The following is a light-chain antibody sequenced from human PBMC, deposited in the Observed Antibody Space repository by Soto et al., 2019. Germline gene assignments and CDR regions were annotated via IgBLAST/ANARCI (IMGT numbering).Light chain of an antibody. CDR3: QQRSNWGMYT. CDR1: QSVGSY. CDR2: DAS. Sequence: EILLTQSPVTLSLSPGERATLSCRASQSVGSYLAWYQQKPGQAPRLLIYDASNRVTGIPARFSGSGSGTDFTLTFNSLEPEDFAVYYCQQRSNWGMYTFGQGTRLEI. J-gene: IGKJ2*01. V-gene: IGKV3-11*01.